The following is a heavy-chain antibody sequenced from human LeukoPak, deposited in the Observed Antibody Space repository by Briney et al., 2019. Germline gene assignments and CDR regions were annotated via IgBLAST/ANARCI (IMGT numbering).Heavy chain of an antibody. Sequence: GRSLRLSCAASGFTFSSYAMHWVRQAPGKGLEWVAVISYDGSNKYYADSVKGRFTISGDNSKNTLYLQMNSLRAEDTAVYYCARDRETNYDILTGLDYWGQGTLVTVSS. CDR2: ISYDGSNK. CDR3: ARDRETNYDILTGLDY. J-gene: IGHJ4*02. D-gene: IGHD3-9*01. CDR1: GFTFSSYA. V-gene: IGHV3-30-3*01.